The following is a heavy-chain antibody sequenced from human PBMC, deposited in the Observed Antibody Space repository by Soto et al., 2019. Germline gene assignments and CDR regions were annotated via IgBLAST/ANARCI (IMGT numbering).Heavy chain of an antibody. V-gene: IGHV3-30*18. CDR3: AKDWGSELFDP. D-gene: IGHD3-16*01. CDR1: EFTFSSYG. J-gene: IGHJ5*02. CDR2: ISYDGSNK. Sequence: QVQLVESGGGVVQPGRSLRLSCAASEFTFSSYGMHWVRQAPGKGLEWVAVISYDGSNKYYADSVKGRFTISRDNSKNTLYLQMNSLRAEDTAVYYCAKDWGSELFDPWGQGTLVTVSS.